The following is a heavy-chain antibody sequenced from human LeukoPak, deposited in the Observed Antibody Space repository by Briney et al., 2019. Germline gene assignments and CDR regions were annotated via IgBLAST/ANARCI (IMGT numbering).Heavy chain of an antibody. Sequence: PGGSLRLSCAASGFTFSSYSMNWVRQAPGKGLEWVSSISSSSSYIYYADSVKGRFTISRDNAKNSLYLQMNSLRAEDTAVYYCARARWHSGYDSGYWGQGTLVTVSS. J-gene: IGHJ4*02. V-gene: IGHV3-21*01. CDR3: ARARWHSGYDSGY. CDR2: ISSSSSYI. CDR1: GFTFSSYS. D-gene: IGHD5-12*01.